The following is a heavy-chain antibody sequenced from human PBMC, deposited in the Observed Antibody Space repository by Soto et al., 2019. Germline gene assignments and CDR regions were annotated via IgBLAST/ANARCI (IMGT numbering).Heavy chain of an antibody. D-gene: IGHD3-3*01. CDR1: GFTFSSYA. J-gene: IGHJ4*02. CDR2: ISGSGAST. CDR3: AKDREFWGAYYKHSGFDF. Sequence: EVQLLESGGGLVQPGGSLRLSCAASGFTFSSYAMSWVRQAPGKGLEWVSAISGSGASTHYADSVKGRFTISRDSSKNTVHLQMISLRAEDTAVYYCAKDREFWGAYYKHSGFDFWGQGTLVTVSS. V-gene: IGHV3-23*01.